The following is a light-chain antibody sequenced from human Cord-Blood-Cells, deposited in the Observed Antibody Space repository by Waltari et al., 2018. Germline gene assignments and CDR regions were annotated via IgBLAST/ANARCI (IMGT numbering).Light chain of an antibody. CDR3: QKYNNAPLT. CDR2: AAS. J-gene: IGKJ4*01. CDR1: QTISNY. V-gene: IGKV1-27*01. Sequence: DIQMTQCLCLLSALVGVSVTIPCRASQTISNYLAWYQQKPGKVPKLMIYAASTLQSGVPSRFSSSGSGTDFTLTISSLQPEKAATYYCQKYNNAPLTFGRGTKVEIK.